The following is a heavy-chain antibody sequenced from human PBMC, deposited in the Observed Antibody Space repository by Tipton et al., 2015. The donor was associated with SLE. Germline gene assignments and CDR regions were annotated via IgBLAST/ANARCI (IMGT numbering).Heavy chain of an antibody. D-gene: IGHD6-6*01. CDR2: IYSDGST. CDR1: GFTFSSYA. CDR3: AKALTRYSSSSYFDY. Sequence: AASGFTFSSYAMSWVRQAPGKGLEWVSVIYSDGSTYYADSVKGRFTISRDNSKNTLYLQMNSLRAEDTAVYYCAKALTRYSSSSYFDYWGQGTLVTVSS. J-gene: IGHJ4*02. V-gene: IGHV3-23*03.